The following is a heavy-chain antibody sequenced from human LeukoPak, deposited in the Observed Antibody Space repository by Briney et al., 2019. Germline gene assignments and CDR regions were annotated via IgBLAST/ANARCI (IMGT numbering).Heavy chain of an antibody. J-gene: IGHJ4*02. D-gene: IGHD3-10*01. CDR2: ISAYNGNT. V-gene: IGHV1-18*01. Sequence: ASVKVSCKASGYTFTSYGISWVRQAPGQGLEWMGWISAYNGNTNYAQKLQGRVTITRDTSASTAYMELSSLRSEDTAVYYCARERGRGVRDFDYWGQGTLVTVSS. CDR1: GYTFTSYG. CDR3: ARERGRGVRDFDY.